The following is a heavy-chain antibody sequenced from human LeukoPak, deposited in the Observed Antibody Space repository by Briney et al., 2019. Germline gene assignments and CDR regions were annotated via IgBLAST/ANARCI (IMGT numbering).Heavy chain of an antibody. D-gene: IGHD1-26*01. V-gene: IGHV3-21*01. J-gene: IGHJ6*03. CDR1: GFTFSNYN. CDR2: ITSSSTYI. Sequence: GGSLRLSCAASGFTFSNYNMNWVRQAPGKGLEWVSSITSSSTYIYYADSVKRRFTISIDNAHNSLYLQINSLRGEDTAVYYCARDQYSGSYQGNYYNYMDVWGKGTTVTISS. CDR3: ARDQYSGSYQGNYYNYMDV.